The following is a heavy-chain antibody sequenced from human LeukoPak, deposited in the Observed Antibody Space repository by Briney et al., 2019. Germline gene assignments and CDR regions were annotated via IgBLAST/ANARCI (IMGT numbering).Heavy chain of an antibody. D-gene: IGHD3-10*01. J-gene: IGHJ4*02. Sequence: SETLSLTCTVSGGSISSGGYYWSWIRQPPGKGLEWIGEINHSGSTNYNPSLKSRVTISVDTSKNQFSLKLSSVTAADTAVYYCARWSAAYYYGSGSYFYWGQGTLVTVSS. V-gene: IGHV4-39*07. CDR2: INHSGST. CDR1: GGSISSGGYY. CDR3: ARWSAAYYYGSGSYFY.